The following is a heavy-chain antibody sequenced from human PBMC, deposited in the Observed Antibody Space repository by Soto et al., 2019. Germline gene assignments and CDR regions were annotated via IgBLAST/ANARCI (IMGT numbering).Heavy chain of an antibody. V-gene: IGHV3-15*07. CDR2: IKSKTDGGTT. D-gene: IGHD3-22*01. CDR1: GFTFSNAW. Sequence: GGSLRLSCAASGFTFSNAWINWVRQAPGKGLEWVGRIKSKTDGGTTDYAEPVKGRFAISRDDSNNMVYLQMNILKIEDTAVYYCTTDSYSTIIIVRFDYWGHVTLVTVSS. J-gene: IGHJ4*01. CDR3: TTDSYSTIIIVRFDY.